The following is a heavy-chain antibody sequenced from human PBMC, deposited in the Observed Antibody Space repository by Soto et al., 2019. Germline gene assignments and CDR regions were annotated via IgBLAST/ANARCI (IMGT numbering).Heavy chain of an antibody. V-gene: IGHV1-69*01. CDR1: GGTFSSYA. Sequence: QVQLVQSVAEVKKPGSSVKVSCKASGGTFSSYAISWVRQAPGQGLEWMGAIIPIFGTAYYAQKFQGRVTITADESTRTSYMELSSLRSEDTDVYYCAREDSYENSGYYSLDYWGQGTLGTVSS. J-gene: IGHJ4*02. D-gene: IGHD3-22*01. CDR3: AREDSYENSGYYSLDY. CDR2: IIPIFGTA.